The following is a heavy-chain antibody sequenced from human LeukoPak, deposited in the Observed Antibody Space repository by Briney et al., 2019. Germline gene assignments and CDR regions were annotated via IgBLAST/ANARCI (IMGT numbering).Heavy chain of an antibody. Sequence: SETLSLTCTVSGGSISSYYWSWIRQPPGKGLEWIGEIYHSGSTNYNPSLKSRVTISVDTSKNQFSLKLSSVTAADTAVYYCARQWELPSPLEYWGQGTLVTVSS. D-gene: IGHD1-26*01. J-gene: IGHJ4*02. CDR3: ARQWELPSPLEY. CDR2: IYHSGST. V-gene: IGHV4-59*08. CDR1: GGSISSYY.